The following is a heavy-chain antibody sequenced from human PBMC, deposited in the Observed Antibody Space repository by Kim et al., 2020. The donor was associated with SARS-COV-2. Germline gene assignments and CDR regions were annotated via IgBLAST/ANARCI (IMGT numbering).Heavy chain of an antibody. Sequence: GGSLRLSCAASGFTFSSYSMNWVRQAPGKGLEWVSSISSSSSYIYYADSVKGRFTISRDNAKNSLYLQMNSLRAEDTAVYYCARDGDTMVRGVWVEYYGMDVWGQGTTVTVSS. J-gene: IGHJ6*02. CDR2: ISSSSSYI. D-gene: IGHD3-10*01. V-gene: IGHV3-21*01. CDR1: GFTFSSYS. CDR3: ARDGDTMVRGVWVEYYGMDV.